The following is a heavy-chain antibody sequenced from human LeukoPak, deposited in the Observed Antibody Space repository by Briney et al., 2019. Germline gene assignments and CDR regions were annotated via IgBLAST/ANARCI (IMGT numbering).Heavy chain of an antibody. V-gene: IGHV1-46*01. CDR1: GYTFTSYY. Sequence: ASVKVSCKASGYTFTSYYMHWVRQAPGQGLEWMGIINPSVGSTSTEQRFQGRVTMTRDTSTSTVYMELCSLRSEDTAVYYCASLEYSSSSGPGTLDYWGQGTLVTVSS. CDR3: ASLEYSSSSGPGTLDY. J-gene: IGHJ4*02. D-gene: IGHD6-6*01. CDR2: INPSVGST.